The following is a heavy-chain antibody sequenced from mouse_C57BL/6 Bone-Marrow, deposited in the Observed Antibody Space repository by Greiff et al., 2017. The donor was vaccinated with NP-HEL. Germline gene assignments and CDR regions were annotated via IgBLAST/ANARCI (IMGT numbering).Heavy chain of an antibody. D-gene: IGHD3-3*01. CDR2: ISSGSSTI. CDR1: GFTFSDYG. V-gene: IGHV5-17*01. CDR3: ARGRARAWFAY. Sequence: EVKLVESGGGLVKPGGSLKLSCAASGFTFSDYGMHWVRQAPEKGLEWVAYISSGSSTIYYADTVKGRFTIYRDNAKKPLFLQMTSLRSEDTAMYYGARGRARAWFAYWGQGTLVTVSA. J-gene: IGHJ3*01.